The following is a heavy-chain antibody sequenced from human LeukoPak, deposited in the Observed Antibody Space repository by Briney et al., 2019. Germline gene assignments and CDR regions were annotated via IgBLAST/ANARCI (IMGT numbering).Heavy chain of an antibody. D-gene: IGHD1-26*01. Sequence: PGGSLRLSCAASGFTFDDYAMHWVRQAPGKGLEWVSAISGSGGSTYYADSVKGRFTISRDNSENTLYLQMNSLRAEDTAVYYCAKVLVGATKDYWGQGTLVTVSS. CDR1: GFTFDDYA. CDR3: AKVLVGATKDY. J-gene: IGHJ4*02. CDR2: ISGSGGST. V-gene: IGHV3-23*01.